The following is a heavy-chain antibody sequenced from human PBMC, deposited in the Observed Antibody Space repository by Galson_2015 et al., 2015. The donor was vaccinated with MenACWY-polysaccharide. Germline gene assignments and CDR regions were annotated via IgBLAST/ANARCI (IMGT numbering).Heavy chain of an antibody. D-gene: IGHD5-12*01. J-gene: IGHJ4*02. CDR1: GFTFSTYW. CDR3: ASGYSSDD. V-gene: IGHV3-74*01. CDR2: IKSDGSST. Sequence: SLRLSCAASGFTFSTYWMNWVRQAPGKGLVWVSRIKSDGSSTNYADSVKGRFAISRDNAMNTLYLQMNSLRAEDTALYYCASGYSSDDWGQGTLVTVSA.